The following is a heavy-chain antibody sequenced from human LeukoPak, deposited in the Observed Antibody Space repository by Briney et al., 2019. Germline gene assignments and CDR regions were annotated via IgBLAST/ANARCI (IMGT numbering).Heavy chain of an antibody. J-gene: IGHJ6*02. CDR2: IKQDGSEK. CDR3: ARDKGYSYGLTGMDV. V-gene: IGHV3-7*04. D-gene: IGHD5-18*01. Sequence: GGSLRLSCAASGFTFSSYWMSWVRQAPGKGLEWVANIKQDGSEKYYVDSVKGRFTISRDNAKNSLYLQMNSLRAENTAVYYCARDKGYSYGLTGMDVWGQGTTVTVSS. CDR1: GFTFSSYW.